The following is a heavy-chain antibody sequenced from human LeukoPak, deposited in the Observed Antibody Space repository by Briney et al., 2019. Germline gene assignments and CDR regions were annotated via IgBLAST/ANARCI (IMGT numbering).Heavy chain of an antibody. V-gene: IGHV1-3*01. CDR2: INAGNGNT. D-gene: IGHD3-10*01. Sequence: ASVKVSCKASGYTFTGYYMHWVRQAPGQRLEWMGWINAGNGNTKYSQKFQGRVTITRDTSASTAYMELSSLRSEDTAVYYCARFDPSGWDLTIDYWGQGTLVTVSS. CDR3: ARFDPSGWDLTIDY. J-gene: IGHJ4*02. CDR1: GYTFTGYY.